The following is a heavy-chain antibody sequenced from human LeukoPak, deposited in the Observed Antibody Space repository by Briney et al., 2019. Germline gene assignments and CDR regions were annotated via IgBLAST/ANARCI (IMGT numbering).Heavy chain of an antibody. J-gene: IGHJ4*02. D-gene: IGHD4-17*01. Sequence: PGGSLRLSCAASGFTFSSYAMSWVRQAPGKGLEWVSAISGSGGSTYYADSVKGRFTISRDNSKNTLYLQMNSLRAEDTAVYYCAKNPPEFGDYRGTLIDYWGQGTLVTVSS. CDR1: GFTFSSYA. CDR3: AKNPPEFGDYRGTLIDY. V-gene: IGHV3-23*01. CDR2: ISGSGGST.